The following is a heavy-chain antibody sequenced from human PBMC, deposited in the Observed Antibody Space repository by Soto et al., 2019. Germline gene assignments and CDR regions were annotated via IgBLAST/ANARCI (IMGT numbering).Heavy chain of an antibody. Sequence: GSLRLSCAGSGFRFSNYEMNWVRQAPGKGLEWISYISTTGSNTYYADSVKGRFTISRDNAKNSVDLLMDSLRAEDTAVYYCARQDFFWSGYSFQYWGPGTLVTVSS. CDR1: GFRFSNYE. V-gene: IGHV3-48*03. J-gene: IGHJ4*02. D-gene: IGHD3-3*01. CDR2: ISTTGSNT. CDR3: ARQDFFWSGYSFQY.